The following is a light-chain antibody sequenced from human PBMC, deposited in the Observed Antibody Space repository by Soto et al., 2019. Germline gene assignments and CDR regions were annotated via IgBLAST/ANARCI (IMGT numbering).Light chain of an antibody. CDR2: GAS. CDR1: QSVSSSY. Sequence: EIALTQAPGTLSLSPGERATHSCRASQSVSSSYLAWYQQKPGQAPRLLIYGASSRATGIPDRFSGSGSGTDFTLTISRLEPEDFAVYYCQQYGRSITFGQGTRLEIK. CDR3: QQYGRSIT. V-gene: IGKV3-20*01. J-gene: IGKJ5*01.